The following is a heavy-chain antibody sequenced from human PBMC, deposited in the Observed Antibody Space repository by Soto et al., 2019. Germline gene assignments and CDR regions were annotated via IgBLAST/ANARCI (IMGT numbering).Heavy chain of an antibody. J-gene: IGHJ4*02. CDR2: IKQDGSEQ. CDR1: GFSFSSYW. D-gene: IGHD1-26*01. V-gene: IGHV3-7*01. Sequence: GGSLRLSCAASGFSFSSYWMSWVRQAPGKGPEWVANIKQDGSEQNYLDSVKGRLIISRDNGKNSLYLQMNNLRAEDTAVYYCARGYREESFYDPVWYWGQGSLVTVSS. CDR3: ARGYREESFYDPVWY.